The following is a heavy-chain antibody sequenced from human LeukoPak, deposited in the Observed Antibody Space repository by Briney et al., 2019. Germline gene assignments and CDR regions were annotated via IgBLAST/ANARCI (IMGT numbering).Heavy chain of an antibody. V-gene: IGHV1-2*02. J-gene: IGHJ4*02. CDR2: INPNSGGT. Sequence: ASVKVSCKASGYTFTGYYMHWVRQAPGQGLEGMGWINPNSGGTNYAQKFKSRVTMTRDTSISTAYMELSRLRSDDTAVYYCARSRHTASLGTPGYWGQGTLVIVSS. CDR3: ARSRHTASLGTPGY. D-gene: IGHD5-18*01. CDR1: GYTFTGYY.